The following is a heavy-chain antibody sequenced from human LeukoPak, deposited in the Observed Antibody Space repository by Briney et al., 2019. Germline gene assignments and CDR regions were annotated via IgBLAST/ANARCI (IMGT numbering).Heavy chain of an antibody. Sequence: PGRSLRLSCAASGFTFSSYAMHWVRQAPGKGLEWVAVISYDGSNKYYADSVKGRFTISRDNSKNTLYLQMNSLRAEDTAVYYCAGIAFWGQGTLVTVSS. J-gene: IGHJ4*02. CDR1: GFTFSSYA. D-gene: IGHD6-13*01. CDR2: ISYDGSNK. V-gene: IGHV3-30*04. CDR3: AGIAF.